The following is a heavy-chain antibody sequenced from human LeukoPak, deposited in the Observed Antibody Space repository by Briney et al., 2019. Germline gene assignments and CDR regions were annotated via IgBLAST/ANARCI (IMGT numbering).Heavy chain of an antibody. CDR2: IDHSGNS. V-gene: IGHV4-4*02. D-gene: IGHD5-18*01. CDR1: GGSIRSSNW. CDR3: ASKSGKRGYSYGYYFDS. J-gene: IGHJ4*02. Sequence: SGTLSLTCAVSGGSIRSSNWWNWVRQPPGKGLEWIGEIDHSGNSNYNPSLKSRVTISGDKSKSQFSLKLSSVTAADTAVYYCASKSGKRGYSYGYYFDSWGQGTLVTVSS.